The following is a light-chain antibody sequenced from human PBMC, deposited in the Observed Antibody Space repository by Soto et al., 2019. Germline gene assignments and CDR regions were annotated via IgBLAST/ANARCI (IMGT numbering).Light chain of an antibody. V-gene: IGKV2-28*01. J-gene: IGKJ1*01. Sequence: DIVMTQSPLSLPVTPGEPASISCRSSQSLLHSNGYNYLDWYLQKQGQSPQLLIYLGSNRASGVPDRFSGSGSGTDFTLKISRVEAEDVGVYYCMQALQTPRTVGQGTKVEIK. CDR2: LGS. CDR1: QSLLHSNGYNY. CDR3: MQALQTPRT.